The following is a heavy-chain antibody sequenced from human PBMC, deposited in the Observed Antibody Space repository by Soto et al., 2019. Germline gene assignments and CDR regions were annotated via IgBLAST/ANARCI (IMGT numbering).Heavy chain of an antibody. CDR2: ISAYNGNT. Sequence: GASVKVSCKASGYTFTSYGISWVRQAPGQGLEWMGWISAYNGNTNYAQKLQGRVTMTTDTSTSTAYMELRSLRSDDTAVYYCARVGNLSRGWYSSFYFDYWGQGTLVTVSS. J-gene: IGHJ4*02. CDR1: GYTFTSYG. D-gene: IGHD6-19*01. CDR3: ARVGNLSRGWYSSFYFDY. V-gene: IGHV1-18*01.